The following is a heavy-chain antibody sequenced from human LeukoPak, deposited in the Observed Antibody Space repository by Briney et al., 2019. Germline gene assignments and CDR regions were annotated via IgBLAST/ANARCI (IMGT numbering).Heavy chain of an antibody. CDR3: VRMVGATSDS. Sequence: GGSLRLSCAASGFTSSSYSMNWVRQAPGKGLEWVSYISGSSSPIYHADSVKGRFSISRDNAKNSLYLQMNSLRDEDTAVYYCVRMVGATSDSWGQGTLVTVSS. V-gene: IGHV3-48*02. CDR2: ISGSSSPI. CDR1: GFTSSSYS. D-gene: IGHD1-26*01. J-gene: IGHJ4*02.